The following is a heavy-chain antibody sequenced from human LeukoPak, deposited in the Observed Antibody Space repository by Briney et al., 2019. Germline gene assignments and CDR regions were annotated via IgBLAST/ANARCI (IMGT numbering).Heavy chain of an antibody. CDR2: ISISGDMT. D-gene: IGHD4/OR15-4a*01. CDR1: GFPFSSHA. V-gene: IGHV3-23*01. CDR3: ANEEVPNDY. Sequence: PGGSLRLSCEVSGFPFSSHAMSWVRQAPGRGLEWVSGISISGDMTYYADSVQGRFIISRDNSKNTVYLQMDSLRFEDTAVYYCANEEVPNDYWGQGTLVTVSS. J-gene: IGHJ4*02.